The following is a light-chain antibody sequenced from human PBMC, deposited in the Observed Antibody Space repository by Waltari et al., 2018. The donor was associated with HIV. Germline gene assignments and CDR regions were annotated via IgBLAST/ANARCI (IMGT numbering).Light chain of an antibody. CDR1: QSIGMW. CDR2: EAS. J-gene: IGKJ1*01. V-gene: IGKV1-5*03. Sequence: DIQMTQSPSTLSASVGDRVPITCRASQSIGMWLAWYQQKPGTAPTLLISEASSLGSGVPSRFSGSGSGTEFTLTISSLQPDDFATYYCQQYNDYWTFGQGTKVEVK. CDR3: QQYNDYWT.